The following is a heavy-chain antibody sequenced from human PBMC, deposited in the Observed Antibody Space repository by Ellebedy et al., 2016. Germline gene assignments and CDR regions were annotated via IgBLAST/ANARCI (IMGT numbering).Heavy chain of an antibody. Sequence: ASVKVSCKASGYPFTTYDINWVRQATGQGLEWMGWMNPNNGHTGYAQKFQGRVTMTRDSSMSTAYMDLSSLRSDDTAVYYCVRVASGSYGRDGFGPWGQGTLVTVSS. CDR3: VRVASGSYGRDGFGP. CDR2: MNPNNGHT. CDR1: GYPFTTYD. D-gene: IGHD3-10*01. V-gene: IGHV1-8*01. J-gene: IGHJ5*02.